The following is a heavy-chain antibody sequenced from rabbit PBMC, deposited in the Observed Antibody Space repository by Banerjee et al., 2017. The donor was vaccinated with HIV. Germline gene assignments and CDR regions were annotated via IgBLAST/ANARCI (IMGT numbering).Heavy chain of an antibody. D-gene: IGHD1-1*01. Sequence: QEQLVESGGGLVKPEGSLTLTCTASGFSFTSNAMCWVRQAPGKGPEWIGCIYTSSGSTYYASWAKGRFTISKTSSTTVTLQMTSLTAADTATYFCARGVSGVLYFNLWGQGTLVTVS. J-gene: IGHJ4*01. CDR3: ARGVSGVLYFNL. V-gene: IGHV1S45*01. CDR2: IYTSSGST. CDR1: GFSFTSNA.